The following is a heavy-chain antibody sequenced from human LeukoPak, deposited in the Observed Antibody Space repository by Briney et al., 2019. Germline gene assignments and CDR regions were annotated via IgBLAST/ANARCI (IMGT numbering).Heavy chain of an antibody. Sequence: GGSLRLSCAASGFTFSSYAMSWVRQAPGKGLEWVSAISGSGGSTYYADSVKGRFTISRDNSKNTLYLQMNSLRAEDTAVYYCLKDRARGVITVPFDYCGQGTLVTVSS. D-gene: IGHD3-10*01. CDR1: GFTFSSYA. CDR2: ISGSGGST. V-gene: IGHV3-23*01. CDR3: LKDRARGVITVPFDY. J-gene: IGHJ4*02.